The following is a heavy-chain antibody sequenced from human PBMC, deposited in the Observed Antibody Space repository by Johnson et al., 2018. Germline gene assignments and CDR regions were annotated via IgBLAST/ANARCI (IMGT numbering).Heavy chain of an antibody. CDR2: IYYSGST. CDR3: ARAKHSRAPGGYYGMDG. V-gene: IGHV4-59*01. D-gene: IGHD6-13*01. CDR1: GGSISSYY. J-gene: IGHJ6*02. Sequence: QVQLQESGPGLVKPSETLSLTCTVSGGSISSYYWSWIRQPPGKGLEWIGYIYYSGSTNYNPALKSRVTISVDTSKNQSSLKLSSVTAAGTAVYYCARAKHSRAPGGYYGMDGWGQGTTVTVSS.